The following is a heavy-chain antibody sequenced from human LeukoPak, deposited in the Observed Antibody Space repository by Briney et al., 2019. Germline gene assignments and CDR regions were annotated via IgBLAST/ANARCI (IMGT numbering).Heavy chain of an antibody. CDR1: GLTFSKYW. CDR3: ARDYYDTTGYYYFDY. J-gene: IGHJ4*02. V-gene: IGHV3-7*04. CDR2: INEDGTGK. Sequence: GGSLRLSCAASGLTFSKYWMSWVRQAPGKGLEWVAIINEDGTGKYYVDSVKGRFTISRDNAENALYLQMNSLRAEDTAVYYCARDYYDTTGYYYFDYWGQGTLVTVSS. D-gene: IGHD3-22*01.